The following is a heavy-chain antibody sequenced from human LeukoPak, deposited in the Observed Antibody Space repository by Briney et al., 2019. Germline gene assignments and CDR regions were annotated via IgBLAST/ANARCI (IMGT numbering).Heavy chain of an antibody. J-gene: IGHJ3*02. Sequence: ASVKVSCKVSGYTLTELSMHWVRQAPGKGLEWMGGFDPEDGETIYAQKFQGRVTMTEDTSTDTAYMELSSLRSEDTAVYYCATVSDSGGYYYYGAFDIWGQGTMVTVSS. D-gene: IGHD3-22*01. CDR1: GYTLTELS. V-gene: IGHV1-24*01. CDR3: ATVSDSGGYYYYGAFDI. CDR2: FDPEDGET.